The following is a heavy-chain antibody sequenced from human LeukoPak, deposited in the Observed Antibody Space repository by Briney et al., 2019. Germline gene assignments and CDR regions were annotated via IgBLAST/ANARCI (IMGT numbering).Heavy chain of an antibody. CDR1: GFTFSGSA. Sequence: GGSLRLSCAASGFTFSGSAMHWVRHASGKGLEWVVRIRSKANSYATAYAAPVKGTFTISRDDSKNTLYLQMNSLKTEDTAVYYCTTCLSGGYSYGDDAFDIWGQGTMVTVSS. V-gene: IGHV3-73*01. J-gene: IGHJ3*02. CDR3: TTCLSGGYSYGDDAFDI. CDR2: IRSKANSYAT. D-gene: IGHD5-18*01.